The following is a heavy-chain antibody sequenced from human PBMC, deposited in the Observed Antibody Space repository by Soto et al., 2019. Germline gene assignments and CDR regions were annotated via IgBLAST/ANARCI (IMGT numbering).Heavy chain of an antibody. J-gene: IGHJ6*02. V-gene: IGHV5-51*01. CDR1: GYSFTSYL. CDR2: IYPGDSDT. CDR3: ARGRIYCSSTSCPKPYYYYSYGMDV. D-gene: IGHD2-2*01. Sequence: PGESLKISFKGSGYSFTSYLICWVRQMPVKGLEWMGIIYPGDSDTRYSPSFQGQVTISADKSISTAYLQWRRLKDSDTAMYYCARGRIYCSSTSCPKPYYYYSYGMDVLGRRNTVTVCS.